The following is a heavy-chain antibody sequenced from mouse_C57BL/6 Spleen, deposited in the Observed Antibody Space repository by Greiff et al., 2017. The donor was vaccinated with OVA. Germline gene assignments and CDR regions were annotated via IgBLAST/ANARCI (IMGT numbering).Heavy chain of an antibody. J-gene: IGHJ2*01. CDR2: IDPSDSYT. D-gene: IGHD1-1*01. Sequence: QVQLKQPGAELVMPGASVKLSCKASGYTFTSYWMHWVKQRPGQGLEWIGEIDPSDSYTNYNQKFKGKSTLTVDKSSSTAYMQLSSLTSEDSAVYYCARLTTVVATDFDYWGQGTTLTVSS. V-gene: IGHV1-69*01. CDR1: GYTFTSYW. CDR3: ARLTTVVATDFDY.